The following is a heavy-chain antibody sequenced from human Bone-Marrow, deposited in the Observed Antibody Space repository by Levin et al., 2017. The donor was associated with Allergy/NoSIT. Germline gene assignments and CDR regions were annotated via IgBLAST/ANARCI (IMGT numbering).Heavy chain of an antibody. CDR3: ARGVPAGTPFDY. CDR1: GGSFSGYY. V-gene: IGHV4-34*01. J-gene: IGHJ4*02. CDR2: INHSGST. D-gene: IGHD6-13*01. Sequence: SETLSLTCAVYGGSFSGYYWSWIRQPPGKGLEWIGEINHSGSTNYNPSLKSRVTISVDTSKNQFSLKLSSVTAADTAVYYCARGVPAGTPFDYWGQGTLVTVSS.